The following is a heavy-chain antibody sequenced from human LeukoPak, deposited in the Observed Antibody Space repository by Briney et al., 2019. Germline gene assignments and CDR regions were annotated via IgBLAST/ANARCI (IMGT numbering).Heavy chain of an antibody. CDR2: IYSGGST. CDR3: ASGSGSYRTPYYYMDV. V-gene: IGHV3-53*01. Sequence: PGGSLRLSCAASGFTVSSNYMSWVRQAPGKGLEWVSVIYSGGSTYYADSVKGRFTIFRDNSKNTLYLQMNSLRAEDTAVYYCASGSGSYRTPYYYMDVWGTGTTVTVSS. CDR1: GFTVSSNY. D-gene: IGHD3-10*01. J-gene: IGHJ6*03.